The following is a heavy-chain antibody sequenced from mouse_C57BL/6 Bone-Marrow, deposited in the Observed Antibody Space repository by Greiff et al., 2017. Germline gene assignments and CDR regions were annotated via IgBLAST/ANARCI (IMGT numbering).Heavy chain of an antibody. J-gene: IGHJ4*01. CDR3: ARSYGSSYGYAMDY. D-gene: IGHD1-1*01. CDR1: GFSLTSYG. V-gene: IGHV2-2*01. Sequence: VQLQESGPGLVQPSQSLSITCTVSGFSLTSYGVHWVRQSPGKGLEWLGVIWSGGSTDYNAAFISRLSISKDTSKSQVFFKMNSLPADDTAIYYGARSYGSSYGYAMDYWGQGTSVTVSS. CDR2: IWSGGST.